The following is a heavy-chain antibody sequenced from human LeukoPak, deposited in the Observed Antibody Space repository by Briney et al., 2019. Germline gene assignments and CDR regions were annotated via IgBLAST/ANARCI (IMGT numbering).Heavy chain of an antibody. Sequence: PGGSLRLSXAASGFTFDDYAMHWVRQAPGKGLEWVSLISGDGGSTYYADSVKGRFTISRDNSKNSLYLQMNSLRTEDTALYYCAKDPFYDSSGYYRDAFDIWGQRTMVTVSS. CDR3: AKDPFYDSSGYYRDAFDI. CDR2: ISGDGGST. V-gene: IGHV3-43*02. CDR1: GFTFDDYA. D-gene: IGHD3-22*01. J-gene: IGHJ3*02.